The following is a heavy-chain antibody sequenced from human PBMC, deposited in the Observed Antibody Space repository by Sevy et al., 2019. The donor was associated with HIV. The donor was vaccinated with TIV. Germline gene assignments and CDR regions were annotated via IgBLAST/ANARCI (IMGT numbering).Heavy chain of an antibody. CDR3: ARDVRGEGIRPGDVDY. Sequence: GGSVRLSCAASGFTFSDYGMQWVRQAPGKGLEWVAVIWNDGSNKYYADSVKGRFTTPRDNSRNTLYLQMNSLLAEDTTVYYCARDVRGEGIRPGDVDYGGQGTLVTVSS. CDR2: IWNDGSNK. CDR1: GFTFSDYG. D-gene: IGHD3-10*02. V-gene: IGHV3-33*01. J-gene: IGHJ4*02.